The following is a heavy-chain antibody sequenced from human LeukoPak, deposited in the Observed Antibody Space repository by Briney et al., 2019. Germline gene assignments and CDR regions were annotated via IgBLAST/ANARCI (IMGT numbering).Heavy chain of an antibody. D-gene: IGHD2-15*01. J-gene: IGHJ4*02. V-gene: IGHV1-2*02. CDR3: AVNSEYCSGGSCNTGGSFDY. CDR1: GYTFTGNN. CDR2: INPNSGGT. Sequence: GASVKLSCNASGYTFTGNNMHWVRQAPGQGLEWMGWINPNSGGTSYAQKFQGRVTMTRDTSISTAYMELSRLRSYDTAVYYCAVNSEYCSGGSCNTGGSFDYWGQGTLVTVSS.